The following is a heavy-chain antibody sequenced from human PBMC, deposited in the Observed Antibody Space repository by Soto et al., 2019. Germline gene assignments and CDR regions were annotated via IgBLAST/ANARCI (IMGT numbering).Heavy chain of an antibody. CDR1: GGSISSYY. J-gene: IGHJ3*02. CDR3: ARGRAVAAEGYAFDI. V-gene: IGHV4-59*01. Sequence: QVQLQESGPGLAKPSETLSLTCTVSGGSISSYYWSWIRQPPGKGLEWIGYIYYSGSTNYNPSLKSRVTISVDTSKNQFSLKLSSVTAADTAVYYCARGRAVAAEGYAFDIWGQGTMVTVSS. CDR2: IYYSGST. D-gene: IGHD6-19*01.